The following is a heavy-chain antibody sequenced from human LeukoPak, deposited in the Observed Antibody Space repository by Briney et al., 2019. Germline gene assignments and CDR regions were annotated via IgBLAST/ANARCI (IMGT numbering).Heavy chain of an antibody. D-gene: IGHD2-2*01. J-gene: IGHJ4*02. CDR3: ARAFDIVVVPAAMGGPSFDY. V-gene: IGHV1-2*02. CDR1: GDTFTGYY. Sequence: ASVKVSCKASGDTFTGYYMHWVRQAPGQGLEWMGWINPNSGGTNYAQKFQGRVTMTRDTSISTAYMELSRLRSDDTAVYYCARAFDIVVVPAAMGGPSFDYWGQGTLVTVSS. CDR2: INPNSGGT.